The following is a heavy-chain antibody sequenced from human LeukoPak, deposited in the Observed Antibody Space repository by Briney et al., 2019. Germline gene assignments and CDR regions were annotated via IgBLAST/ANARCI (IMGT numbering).Heavy chain of an antibody. CDR1: GGSFSGYY. CDR3: ARAVAGTVFDY. D-gene: IGHD6-19*01. J-gene: IGHJ4*02. Sequence: SETLSLTCAVYGGSFSGYYWSWIRQPPGKGLEWIGEINHSGSTNYNPSLRSRVTISVDTSKNQFSLKLSSVTAADTAVYYCARAVAGTVFDYWGQGTLVTVSS. V-gene: IGHV4-34*01. CDR2: INHSGST.